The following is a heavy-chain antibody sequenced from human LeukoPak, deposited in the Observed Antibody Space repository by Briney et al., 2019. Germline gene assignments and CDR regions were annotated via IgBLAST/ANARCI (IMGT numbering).Heavy chain of an antibody. CDR1: GYTFTSYA. V-gene: IGHV1-3*04. J-gene: IGHJ6*03. CDR2: INTGNGNT. D-gene: IGHD3-3*01. Sequence: GASVKVSCKASGYTFTSYALHWVRQAPGQRLEWMGWINTGNGNTNYSQKFQGRVTLTTDTSASTAYMELSSLRSEDTAVYYCATYPRPGVVAHYYYYYMDVWGKGTTVTVSS. CDR3: ATYPRPGVVAHYYYYYMDV.